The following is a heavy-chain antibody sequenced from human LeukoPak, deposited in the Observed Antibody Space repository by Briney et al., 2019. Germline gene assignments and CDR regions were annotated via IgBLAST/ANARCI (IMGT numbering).Heavy chain of an antibody. Sequence: GGSLRLSCAASGFTFSTYWMSWVRQAPGKGLEWVASIKQNGNETYYVDSVKGRITISRDNAKNSLYLQMNSLRAEDTAVYYCATLSYYALDYWGQGTLVTVSS. CDR3: ATLSYYALDY. V-gene: IGHV3-7*01. CDR2: IKQNGNET. CDR1: GFTFSTYW. J-gene: IGHJ4*02. D-gene: IGHD3-10*01.